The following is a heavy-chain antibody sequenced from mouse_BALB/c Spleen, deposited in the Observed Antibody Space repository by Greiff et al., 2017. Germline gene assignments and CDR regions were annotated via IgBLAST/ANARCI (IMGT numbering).Heavy chain of an antibody. J-gene: IGHJ1*01. CDR2: ISYSGST. V-gene: IGHV3-8*02. D-gene: IGHD1-1*01. CDR1: GDSITSGY. CDR3: ARYWYYGSSPGSYFDV. Sequence: VQLKESGPSLVKPSQTLSLTCSVTGDSITSGYWNWIRKFPGNKLEYMGYISYSGSTYYNPSLKSRISITRDTSKNQYYLQLNSVTTEDTATYYCARYWYYGSSPGSYFDVWGAGTTVTVSS.